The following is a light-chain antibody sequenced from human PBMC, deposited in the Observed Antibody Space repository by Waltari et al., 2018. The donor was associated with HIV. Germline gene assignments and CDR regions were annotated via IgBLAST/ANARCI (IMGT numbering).Light chain of an antibody. V-gene: IGKV4-1*01. Sequence: DIVMTQSPDSLAVSLGERATIHCKSSQRVLYSSNNKNYLAWYQQKPGQPPKLLIYWASTRESGVPDRFSGSGSGTDFTLTISSLQAEDVAVYYCQQYYSTPPTWTFGQGTKVEIK. J-gene: IGKJ1*01. CDR1: QRVLYSSNNKNY. CDR3: QQYYSTPPTWT. CDR2: WAS.